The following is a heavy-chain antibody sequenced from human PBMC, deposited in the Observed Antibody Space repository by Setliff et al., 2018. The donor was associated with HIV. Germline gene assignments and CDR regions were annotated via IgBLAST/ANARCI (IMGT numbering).Heavy chain of an antibody. CDR2: MYHSGST. D-gene: IGHD1-1*01. Sequence: SETLSLTCAVSGYSISSGYYWGWIRQPPGKGLEWIGSMYHSGSTYYNPSLKSRLTISVDTSKNQFSLKLSSVTAADTAVYYCARPLTTGIDAFDIWGQGTMVTVSS. V-gene: IGHV4-38-2*01. J-gene: IGHJ3*02. CDR3: ARPLTTGIDAFDI. CDR1: GYSISSGYY.